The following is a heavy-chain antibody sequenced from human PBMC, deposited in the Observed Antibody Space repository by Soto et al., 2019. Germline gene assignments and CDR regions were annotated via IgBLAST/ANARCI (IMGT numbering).Heavy chain of an antibody. V-gene: IGHV3-7*03. CDR2: IKQDGSEK. CDR3: ARDVVGATVDI. Sequence: PWGSLRLACAASGFTVSSYWMSWVRQAPGKGLEWVANIKQDGSEKYYVDSVKGRFTISRDNAKNSLYLQMNSLRAEDTAVYYCARDVVGATVDIWGQGTMVTVSS. CDR1: GFTVSSYW. J-gene: IGHJ3*02. D-gene: IGHD1-26*01.